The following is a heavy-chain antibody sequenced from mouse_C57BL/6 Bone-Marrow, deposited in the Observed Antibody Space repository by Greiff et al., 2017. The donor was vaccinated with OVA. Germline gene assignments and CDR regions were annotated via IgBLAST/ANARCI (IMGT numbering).Heavy chain of an antibody. V-gene: IGHV1-82*01. D-gene: IGHD2-1*01. CDR1: GYAFSSSW. CDR2: IYPGDGDT. Sequence: QVQLQQSGPELVKPGASVKISCKASGYAFSSSWMNWVKQRPGKGLEWIGRIYPGDGDTNYNGKFKGKATLTADKSSSTAYMQLSSLTSEDSAVYFCARVGNYDWGKGTTLTVSS. CDR3: ARVGNYD. J-gene: IGHJ2*01.